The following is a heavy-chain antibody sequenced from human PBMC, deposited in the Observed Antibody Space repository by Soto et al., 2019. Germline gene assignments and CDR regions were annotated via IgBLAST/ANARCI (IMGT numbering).Heavy chain of an antibody. CDR3: DERGSLED. CDR1: GFTFSSYG. Sequence: QVELVESGGGVVQPGRSLRLSCAASGFTFSSYGMHWVRQAPGKGLEWVAVISYDGSNKYYADSVKGLFTISRDNSKNTLYLQMNTLRDEETAVYHCDERGSLEDWGQGTLGTVS. V-gene: IGHV3-30*03. CDR2: ISYDGSNK. D-gene: IGHD1-26*01. J-gene: IGHJ4*02.